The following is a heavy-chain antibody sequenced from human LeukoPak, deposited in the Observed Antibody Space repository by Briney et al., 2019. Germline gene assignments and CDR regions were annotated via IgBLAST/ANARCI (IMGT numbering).Heavy chain of an antibody. Sequence: GGSLRLSCAASGFTFSSYGMSWVRQAPGKGLEWVSAISGSGGSTYYADSVKGRFTISRDNSKNTLYLQMSSLRAEDTAVYYCAKGTHIVAGYFDYWGQGTLVTVSS. CDR2: ISGSGGST. D-gene: IGHD5-12*01. V-gene: IGHV3-23*01. CDR1: GFTFSSYG. J-gene: IGHJ4*02. CDR3: AKGTHIVAGYFDY.